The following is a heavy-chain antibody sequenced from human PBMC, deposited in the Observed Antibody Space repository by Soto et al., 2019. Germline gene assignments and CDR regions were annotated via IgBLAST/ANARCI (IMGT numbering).Heavy chain of an antibody. CDR3: ASWNYYYDSSGYYLYFDY. Sequence: TLSLTCTVSGGSISSSSYYWGWIRQPPGKGLEWIGSIYYSGSTYYNPSLKSRVTISVDTSKNQFSLKLSSVTAADTAVYYCASWNYYYDSSGYYLYFDYWGQGTLVTVSS. V-gene: IGHV4-39*01. CDR2: IYYSGST. CDR1: GGSISSSSYY. J-gene: IGHJ4*02. D-gene: IGHD3-22*01.